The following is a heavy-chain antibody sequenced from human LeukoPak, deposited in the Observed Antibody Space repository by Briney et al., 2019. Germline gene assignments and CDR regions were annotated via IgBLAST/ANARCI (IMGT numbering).Heavy chain of an antibody. J-gene: IGHJ4*02. V-gene: IGHV1-8*01. CDR2: MNPNNGNT. CDR3: ARGQGGYRGYDVPLDFDY. Sequence: GASVKVSFKASVYTFTSYDIHWLRQATGQGLEWMGWMNPNNGNTDYAQKFQGRVTMTRNTSISTAYMELSSLSFEDKAVYYCARGQGGYRGYDVPLDFDYWGQGTLVTVSS. D-gene: IGHD5-12*01. CDR1: VYTFTSYD.